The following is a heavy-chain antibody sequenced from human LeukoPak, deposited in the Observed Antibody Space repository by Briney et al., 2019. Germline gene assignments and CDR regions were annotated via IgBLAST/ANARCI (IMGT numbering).Heavy chain of an antibody. CDR3: VRDFSPYCGGDCYFDAFDI. D-gene: IGHD2-21*01. J-gene: IGHJ3*02. CDR2: INRDGSVI. Sequence: GGSLRLSCAASGFTFSSYWMTWVRQVPGKGLEWVSNINRDGSVIHYMDSVKGRFTISRDNAKNSLYLQMNSLRAEDTAVYYCVRDFSPYCGGDCYFDAFDIWGQGTVVTVSS. CDR1: GFTFSSYW. V-gene: IGHV3-7*01.